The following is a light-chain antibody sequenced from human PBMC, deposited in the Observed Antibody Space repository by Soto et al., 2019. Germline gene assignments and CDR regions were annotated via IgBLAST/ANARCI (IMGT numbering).Light chain of an antibody. CDR3: SSYTSSSTVV. Sequence: SALTQPASVSGSTGQSITISCTGTSSDVGGYNYVSWYQQHPGKAPKLMIYDVSNRPSGVSNRFSGSKSGNTASLTISGLQAEDEADYYCSSYTSSSTVVFGGGTKLTVL. V-gene: IGLV2-14*01. CDR2: DVS. J-gene: IGLJ2*01. CDR1: SSDVGGYNY.